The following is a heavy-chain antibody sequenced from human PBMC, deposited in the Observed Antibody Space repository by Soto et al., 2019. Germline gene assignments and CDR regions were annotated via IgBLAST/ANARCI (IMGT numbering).Heavy chain of an antibody. D-gene: IGHD1-26*01. CDR2: INPNSGGT. V-gene: IGHV1-2*02. J-gene: IGHJ4*02. CDR1: GYTFTAYY. CDR3: ARVIVGATSDY. Sequence: GASVKVSCKASGYTFTAYYIQWVRQAPGQGPEWMGSINPNSGGTNYAQEFQGRVTMTRDTSISTAYMDLSRLRSNDTAVYYCARVIVGATSDYWGQGTLVTVSS.